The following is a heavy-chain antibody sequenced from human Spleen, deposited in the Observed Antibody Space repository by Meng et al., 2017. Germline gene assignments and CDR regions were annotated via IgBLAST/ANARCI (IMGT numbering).Heavy chain of an antibody. CDR2: INYGGST. Sequence: SETLSLTCTVSGGSVTSGSYYWSWIRQSPGKGLEWIGYINYGGSTNYSPSLKSRVTMSVDTSKNQFSLKLSSVTAADTAVYYCARAQSRETYYVAFDMWGQGTMVTVSS. D-gene: IGHD1-26*01. CDR3: ARAQSRETYYVAFDM. J-gene: IGHJ3*02. V-gene: IGHV4-61*01. CDR1: GGSVTSGSYY.